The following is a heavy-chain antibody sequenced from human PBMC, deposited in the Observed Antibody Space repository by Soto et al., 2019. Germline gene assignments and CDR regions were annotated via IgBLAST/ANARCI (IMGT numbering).Heavy chain of an antibody. D-gene: IGHD3-10*01. CDR2: IKSKTDGGTT. Sequence: PVGSLRLSCAASGFTFSNAWMSWVRQAPGKGLEWVGRIKSKTDGGTTDYAAPVKGRFTISRDDSKNTLYLQMNSPKTEDTAVYYCTTERVLWFGELVPWGQGTLVTSPQ. CDR1: GFTFSNAW. CDR3: TTERVLWFGELVP. J-gene: IGHJ5*02. V-gene: IGHV3-15*01.